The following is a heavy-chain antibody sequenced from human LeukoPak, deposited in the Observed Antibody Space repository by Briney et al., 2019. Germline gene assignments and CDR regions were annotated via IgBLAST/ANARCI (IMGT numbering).Heavy chain of an antibody. V-gene: IGHV4-59*11. CDR1: GGSITTHY. D-gene: IGHD2-8*01. Sequence: SSVTLSLTCTVSGGSITTHYWSWIRQAPGKALEWIGYISYSGNTYYNPFLKSRVTISRDMSKNQFSLKLTSVTAADTAVYYCARGGQDTNGYFIWFDTWGQGTLVTVSS. CDR3: ARGGQDTNGYFIWFDT. CDR2: ISYSGNT. J-gene: IGHJ5*02.